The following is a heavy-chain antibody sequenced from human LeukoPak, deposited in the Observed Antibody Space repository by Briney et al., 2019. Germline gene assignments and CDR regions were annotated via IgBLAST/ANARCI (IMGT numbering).Heavy chain of an antibody. J-gene: IGHJ2*01. Sequence: SVKVSCKASGGTFINYAINWVRQAPGQGLEWMGGIIPIFGKANYAQKFQGRVTITADESTSTAYMELSSLRSEDTAVYYCARGPRDYGDYVYFDLWGRGTLVTVSS. CDR1: GGTFINYA. CDR3: ARGPRDYGDYVYFDL. CDR2: IIPIFGKA. V-gene: IGHV1-69*13. D-gene: IGHD4-17*01.